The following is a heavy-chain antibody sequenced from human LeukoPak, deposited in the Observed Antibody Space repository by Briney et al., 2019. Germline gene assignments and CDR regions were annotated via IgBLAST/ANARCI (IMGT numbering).Heavy chain of an antibody. D-gene: IGHD5-24*01. J-gene: IGHJ4*02. Sequence: PGGSLRLSCAASGFTVSSNYMSWVRQAPGKGLEWVSVTYSGGSTYYADSVKGRFTISRDNSKNTLYLQMNSLRAEDTAVYFCARSRDGYKRFDSWGQGTLVTVSS. CDR1: GFTVSSNY. CDR3: ARSRDGYKRFDS. V-gene: IGHV3-53*01. CDR2: TYSGGST.